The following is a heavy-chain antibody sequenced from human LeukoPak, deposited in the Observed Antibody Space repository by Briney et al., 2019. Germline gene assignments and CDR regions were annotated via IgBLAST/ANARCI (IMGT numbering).Heavy chain of an antibody. CDR3: AHTTPMAPSDF. J-gene: IGHJ4*02. D-gene: IGHD3-10*01. Sequence: SGPTLVNPTQTLTLTCTFSGFSLSTSGATVGWIRQPPGKALEWLALIYWNDDTRHSPSLKSRFTITKDTSKNQVVLTMTNLDPVDTATYYCAHTTPMAPSDFWGQGTLVTVSS. V-gene: IGHV2-5*01. CDR2: IYWNDDT. CDR1: GFSLSTSGAT.